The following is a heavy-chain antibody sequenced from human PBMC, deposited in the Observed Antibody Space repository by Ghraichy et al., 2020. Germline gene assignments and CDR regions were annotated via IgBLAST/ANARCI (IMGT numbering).Heavy chain of an antibody. D-gene: IGHD3-22*01. Sequence: GSLRLSCTVSGGSISSSSYYWGWIRQPPGKGLEWIGSIYYSGSTYYNPSLKSRVTISVDTSKNQFSLKLSSVTAADTAVYYCARLGDYYDSTGAFDIWGQGTMVTVSS. CDR2: IYYSGST. CDR3: ARLGDYYDSTGAFDI. J-gene: IGHJ3*02. CDR1: GGSISSSSYY. V-gene: IGHV4-39*01.